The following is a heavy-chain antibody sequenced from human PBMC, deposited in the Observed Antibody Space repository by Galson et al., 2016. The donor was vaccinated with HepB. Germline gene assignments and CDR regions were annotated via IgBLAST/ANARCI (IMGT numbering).Heavy chain of an antibody. D-gene: IGHD3-16*01. Sequence: PALVKPTQTLTLTCTFSGFSLTTRGMRVSWIRQSPRKALEWLALIDWDDDKYYSSSLKSRLTITKYTSKNHLVLTVTNMDPVDTATYYSARCGTEKTPGGAFDSWGQGTLVTVSS. CDR1: GFSLTTRGMR. J-gene: IGHJ4*02. CDR3: ARCGTEKTPGGAFDS. V-gene: IGHV2-70*01. CDR2: IDWDDDK.